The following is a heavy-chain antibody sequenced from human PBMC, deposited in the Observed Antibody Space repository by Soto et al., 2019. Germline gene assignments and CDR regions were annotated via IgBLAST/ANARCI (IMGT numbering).Heavy chain of an antibody. CDR3: APRKRYGSARYTWFDP. J-gene: IGHJ5*02. V-gene: IGHV2-5*02. CDR2: IYWDDDK. D-gene: IGHD3-10*01. CDR1: GFSLSTSGVG. Sequence: QITFKESGPPLVKPTQTLTLTCTFSGFSLSTSGVGVGWIREPPGKALEWLALIYWDDDKRYSPSLKSRLSITKDTSKNPVVLTMTNMDPVDTATYYCAPRKRYGSARYTWFDPWGQGTLVTVS.